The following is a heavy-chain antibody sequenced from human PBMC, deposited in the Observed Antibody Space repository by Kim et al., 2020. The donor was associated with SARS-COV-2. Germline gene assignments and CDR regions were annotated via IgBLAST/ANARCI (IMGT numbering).Heavy chain of an antibody. CDR2: T. CDR3: ARGGSMTTVTT. V-gene: IGHV4-34*01. Sequence: TNYTPSLKSRVTISVDTSKNQFSLKLSSVTAADTAVYYCARGGSMTTVTTWGQGTLVTVSS. J-gene: IGHJ5*02. D-gene: IGHD4-4*01.